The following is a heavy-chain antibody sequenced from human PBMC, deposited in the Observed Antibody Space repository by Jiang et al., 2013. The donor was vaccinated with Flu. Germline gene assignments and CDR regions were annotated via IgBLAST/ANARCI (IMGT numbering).Heavy chain of an antibody. V-gene: IGHV4-39*07. CDR3: ARDWGSYYYGSGSYYQALMLDY. CDR2: T. Sequence: TYYNPSLESRVIISVDTSKRQFSLKLTSVTAADTAMYYCARDWGSYYYGSGSYYQALMLDYWGQGTLVTVSA. J-gene: IGHJ4*02. D-gene: IGHD3-10*01.